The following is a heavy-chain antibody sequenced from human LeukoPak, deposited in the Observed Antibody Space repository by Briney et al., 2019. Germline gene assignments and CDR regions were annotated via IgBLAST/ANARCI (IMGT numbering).Heavy chain of an antibody. CDR2: IIPIFGTA. Sequence: SVTVSCKASGGTFSSYAISWVRQAPGQGLEWMGGIIPIFGTANYAQKFQGRVTITADESTSTAYMELSSLRFEDTAVYYCASDSGSYSYDYYYYYGMDVWGKGTTVTVSS. CDR3: ASDSGSYSYDYYYYYGMDV. V-gene: IGHV1-69*13. CDR1: GGTFSSYA. D-gene: IGHD3-10*01. J-gene: IGHJ6*04.